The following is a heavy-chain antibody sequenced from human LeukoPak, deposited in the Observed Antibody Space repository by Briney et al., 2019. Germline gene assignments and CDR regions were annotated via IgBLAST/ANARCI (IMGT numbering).Heavy chain of an antibody. Sequence: GESLKISFKASGYTFSNFWIGWVRQMPGKGLGWMRIIYPGDSDTRYSPSFQGQGTMSADKSINTAYLQWRSLKGSHTAMYYCARRQGCSSTSCPPDYWGQGALVTVSS. V-gene: IGHV5-51*01. CDR2: IYPGDSDT. CDR3: ARRQGCSSTSCPPDY. D-gene: IGHD2-2*01. J-gene: IGHJ4*02. CDR1: GYTFSNFW.